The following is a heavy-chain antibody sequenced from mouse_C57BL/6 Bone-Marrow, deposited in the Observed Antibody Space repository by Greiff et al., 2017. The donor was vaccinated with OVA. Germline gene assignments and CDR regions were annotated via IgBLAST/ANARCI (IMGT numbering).Heavy chain of an antibody. CDR1: GYTFTSYW. Sequence: VMLVESGAELAKPGASVKLSCKASGYTFTSYWMHWVKQRPGQGLEWIGYINPSSGYTKYNQKFKDKATLTADKSSSTAYMQLSSLTYEDSAVYYCARPYYGSSPYWYFDVWGTGTTVTVSS. CDR2: INPSSGYT. D-gene: IGHD1-1*01. CDR3: ARPYYGSSPYWYFDV. V-gene: IGHV1-7*01. J-gene: IGHJ1*03.